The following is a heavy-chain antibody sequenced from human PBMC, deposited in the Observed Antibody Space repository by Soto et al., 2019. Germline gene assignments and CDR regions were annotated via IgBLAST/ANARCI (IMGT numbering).Heavy chain of an antibody. J-gene: IGHJ4*02. CDR3: AREWSVANPGY. Sequence: QVHLVESGGGVVQPGTSLRLSCAASGFTFSNYSMHWVRQAPGKGLEWVAVISEDGDKKYYADSVKGRFTISRDNSKNTLYLQMNSLRPEDTAVHYCAREWSVANPGYWGQGTQVTVSS. CDR2: ISEDGDKK. V-gene: IGHV3-30-3*01. D-gene: IGHD5-12*01. CDR1: GFTFSNYS.